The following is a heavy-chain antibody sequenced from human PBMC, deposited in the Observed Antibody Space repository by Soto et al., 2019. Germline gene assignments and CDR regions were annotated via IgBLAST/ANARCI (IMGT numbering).Heavy chain of an antibody. CDR2: IYYRGST. CDR3: ARVLDCTNGVCYAFGYYFDY. D-gene: IGHD2-8*01. CDR1: GGSVSSGSYY. V-gene: IGHV4-61*01. Sequence: QVQLQESGPGLVKPSETLSLTCTVSGGSVSSGSYYWSWIRQPPGKGLEWIGYIYYRGSTNYNPSLKSRVTISVDTSKNQFSLKLSSVTAADTAVYYCARVLDCTNGVCYAFGYYFDYWGQGTLVTVSS. J-gene: IGHJ4*02.